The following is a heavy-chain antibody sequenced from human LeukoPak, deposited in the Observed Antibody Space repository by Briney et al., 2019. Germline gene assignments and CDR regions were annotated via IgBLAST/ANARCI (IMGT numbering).Heavy chain of an antibody. CDR1: GFPFSNNV. V-gene: IGHV3-23*01. CDR2: ISGGGGDT. CDR3: AKTLPYGTTWFGFCDY. D-gene: IGHD3-10*01. J-gene: IGHJ4*02. Sequence: PGGSLRLSCAASGFPFSNNVMTWVRQAPGRGLDWLSAISGGGGDTYYADSVKGRFTISRDNSKNILYLQMSSLTAEDTAVYYCAKTLPYGTTWFGFCDYWGQGALVTVSS.